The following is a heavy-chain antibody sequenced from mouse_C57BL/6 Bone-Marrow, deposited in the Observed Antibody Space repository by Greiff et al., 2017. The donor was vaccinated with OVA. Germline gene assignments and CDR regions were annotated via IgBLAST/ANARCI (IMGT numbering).Heavy chain of an antibody. D-gene: IGHD1-1*01. Sequence: EVQLQESGPELVKPGASVKISCKASGYSFTDYNMNWVKQINGKSLEWIGVINPNYGTTSYNQKFKGKATLTVDQSSSTAYMQLNSLTSEDSAVYYCARTLYYYGSLHWYFDVWGTGTTVTVSS. J-gene: IGHJ1*03. V-gene: IGHV1-39*01. CDR2: INPNYGTT. CDR1: GYSFTDYN. CDR3: ARTLYYYGSLHWYFDV.